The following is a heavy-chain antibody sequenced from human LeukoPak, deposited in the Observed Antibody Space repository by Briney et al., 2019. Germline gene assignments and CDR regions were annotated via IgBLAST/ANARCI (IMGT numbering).Heavy chain of an antibody. V-gene: IGHV1-69*05. J-gene: IGHJ5*02. CDR1: GGTFISYA. CDR3: ARGDDYVDWFDP. CDR2: IIPIFGTA. D-gene: IGHD4-17*01. Sequence: ASVKVSCKASGGTFISYAISWVRQAPGQGLEWMGGIIPIFGTANYAQKFQGRVTITRDTSASTAYMELSSLRSEDTAVYYCARGDDYVDWFDPWGQGSLVTVSS.